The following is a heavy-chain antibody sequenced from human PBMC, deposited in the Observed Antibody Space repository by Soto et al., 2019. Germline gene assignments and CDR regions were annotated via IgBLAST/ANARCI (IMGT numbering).Heavy chain of an antibody. CDR1: GYTFTNYA. CDR2: IIPIFGTA. D-gene: IGHD1-1*01. Sequence: GASVKVSCKASGYTFTNYAINWVRQAPGQGLEWMGGIIPIFGTANYAQKFQGRVTITADESTSTVYLQWSSLKASDTAMYFCTRQMIQPQMRYNMDVWGQGTTVTVSS. V-gene: IGHV1-69*13. CDR3: TRQMIQPQMRYNMDV. J-gene: IGHJ6*02.